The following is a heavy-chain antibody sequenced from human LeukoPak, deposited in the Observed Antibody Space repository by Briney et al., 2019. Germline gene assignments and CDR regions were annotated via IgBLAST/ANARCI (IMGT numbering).Heavy chain of an antibody. D-gene: IGHD3-3*01. J-gene: IGHJ4*02. CDR2: ISAYNGNT. CDR3: QRITIFGVVIDFDY. CDR1: GYTFTSYG. Sequence: ASVKVSCKASGYTFTSYGISWVRQAPGQGLEWMGWISAYNGNTNYAQKFQGRVTMTTDTSTSTAYMEVRSLRSDDTAVYYCQRITIFGVVIDFDYWGQGSLVTVSS. V-gene: IGHV1-18*01.